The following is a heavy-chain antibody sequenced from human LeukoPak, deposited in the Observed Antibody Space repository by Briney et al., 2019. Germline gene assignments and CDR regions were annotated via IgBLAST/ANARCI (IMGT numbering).Heavy chain of an antibody. D-gene: IGHD3-10*01. CDR2: IYYSGST. V-gene: IGHV4-39*01. CDR1: GGSISSSSYY. Sequence: KPSETLSLTCTVSGGSISSSSYYWGWIRQPPGKGLEWIGSIYYSGSTYYNPSLKSRVTISVDTSKNQFSLKLSSVTAADTAVYYCARIWFGELNVWFDPWGQGTLVTVSS. CDR3: ARIWFGELNVWFDP. J-gene: IGHJ5*02.